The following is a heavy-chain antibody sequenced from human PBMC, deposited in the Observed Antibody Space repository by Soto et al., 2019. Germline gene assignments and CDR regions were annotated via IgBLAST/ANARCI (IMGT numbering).Heavy chain of an antibody. CDR1: GFTFSSYA. Sequence: PVGSLRLSCSASGFTFSSYAMSWVRQAPGKWLEWVSAISVSGGSTYYADSVKGRFTISRDNSKNTLYLQMNSLRAEDTAVYYCAKDGSHPYRPSAFDIWGQGTMVTVSS. V-gene: IGHV3-23*01. D-gene: IGHD3-16*02. CDR3: AKDGSHPYRPSAFDI. CDR2: ISVSGGST. J-gene: IGHJ3*02.